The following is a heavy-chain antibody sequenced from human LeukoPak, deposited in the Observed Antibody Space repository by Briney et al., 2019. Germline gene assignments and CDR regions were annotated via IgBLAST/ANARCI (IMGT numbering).Heavy chain of an antibody. D-gene: IGHD5-12*01. Sequence: KTSQTLSLTCAISGDSVSSDIATWNWIRQSPSRGLESLGRTYYRSKWNYDYAVSVKSRITINPDTSKNQFSLKLSSVTAADTAVYYCARHGHSGYDMEQNYGMDVWGQGTTVTVSS. CDR2: TYYRSKWNY. CDR1: GDSVSSDIAT. J-gene: IGHJ6*02. CDR3: ARHGHSGYDMEQNYGMDV. V-gene: IGHV6-1*01.